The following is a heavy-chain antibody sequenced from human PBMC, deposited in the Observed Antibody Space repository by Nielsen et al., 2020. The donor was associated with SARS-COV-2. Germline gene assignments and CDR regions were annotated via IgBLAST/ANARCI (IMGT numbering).Heavy chain of an antibody. CDR2: ISYDGRDK. CDR1: GFTFISYG. CDR3: AKDTGILAVFEY. D-gene: IGHD2-21*01. J-gene: IGHJ4*02. Sequence: LTISCAVSGFTFISYGMHWVRQAPVKGLVCVTGISYDGRDKYYGDSVKGRFTISRDNSKDTLSLQMDSLRPEDTAVYYYAKDTGILAVFEYWGQGTLVTVSS. V-gene: IGHV3-30*18.